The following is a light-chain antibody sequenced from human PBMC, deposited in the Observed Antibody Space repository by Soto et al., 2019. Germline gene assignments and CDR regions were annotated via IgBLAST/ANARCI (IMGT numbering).Light chain of an antibody. V-gene: IGLV1-40*01. J-gene: IGLJ1*01. CDR1: SSNFGAGYA. Sequence: QSALTQPPSVSGAPGQRVTMSCTGGSSNFGAGYAVHWYQYLPGTVPKLLIYGNTNRPSGVPDRFSGSKSGTSASLAITGLQAEDEADYYCQSYDISMGGYVFGRGTKVTV. CDR2: GNT. CDR3: QSYDISMGGYV.